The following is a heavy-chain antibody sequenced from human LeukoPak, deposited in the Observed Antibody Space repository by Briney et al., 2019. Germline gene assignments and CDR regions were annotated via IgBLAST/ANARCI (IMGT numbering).Heavy chain of an antibody. CDR2: INHSGST. CDR3: ARALGAYCHGSGSYRYFDY. V-gene: IGHV4-34*01. CDR1: GGSFSGYY. J-gene: IGHJ4*02. Sequence: PSETLSLTCAVYGGSFSGYYWSWIRQPPGKGLEWIGEINHSGSTNYNPSLKSRVTISVDTSKNQFSLKLSSVTAADTAVYYCARALGAYCHGSGSYRYFDYWGQGTLVTVSP. D-gene: IGHD3-10*01.